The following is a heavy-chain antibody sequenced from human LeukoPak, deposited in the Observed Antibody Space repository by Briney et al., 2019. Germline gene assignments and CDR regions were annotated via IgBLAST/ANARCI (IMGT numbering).Heavy chain of an antibody. CDR2: IYYSGST. V-gene: IGHV4-59*01. CDR3: ARGSDYYGSGSYSDGYFYYCMDV. J-gene: IGHJ6*03. D-gene: IGHD3-10*01. CDR1: GGSISSYH. Sequence: SETLSLTCTVSGGSISSYHWTWIRQPPGKGLEWIGYIYYSGSTTHNPSLKSRVTMSVDTSKNQFSLKLSSVTAADTAVYYCARGSDYYGSGSYSDGYFYYCMDVWGKGTTVTVSS.